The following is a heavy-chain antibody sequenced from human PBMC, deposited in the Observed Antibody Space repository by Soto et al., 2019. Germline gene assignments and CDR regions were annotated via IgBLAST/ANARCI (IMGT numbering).Heavy chain of an antibody. Sequence: EVQLLESGGGLVQPGGSLRLSCAASGFTFSSYAMTWVRQAPGKGPEWVSVISGTGSTTYYADSVKGRFTISRDNXMNTVYLQMNSLRVEDTAVYYCAKDLKTTVVRAYDYWGQGTLVTVSS. V-gene: IGHV3-23*01. CDR3: AKDLKTTVVRAYDY. CDR1: GFTFSSYA. CDR2: ISGTGSTT. D-gene: IGHD4-17*01. J-gene: IGHJ4*02.